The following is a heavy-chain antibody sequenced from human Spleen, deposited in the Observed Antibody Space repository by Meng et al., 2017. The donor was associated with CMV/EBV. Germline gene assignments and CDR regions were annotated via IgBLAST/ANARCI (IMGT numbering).Heavy chain of an antibody. CDR2: INSGGSNT. J-gene: IGHJ4*02. CDR1: EFTFSNYA. D-gene: IGHD3-10*01. V-gene: IGHV3-23*01. Sequence: VRWLGAGGGLVRPWWSLRPSCAASEFTFSNYAMSWVRRAPGKGLEWVSTINSGGSNTYYADSVKGRFTISRDNSKNTLYLQVNSLRAEDTALYYCARGGGGRSFDYWGQGTLVTVSS. CDR3: ARGGGGRSFDY.